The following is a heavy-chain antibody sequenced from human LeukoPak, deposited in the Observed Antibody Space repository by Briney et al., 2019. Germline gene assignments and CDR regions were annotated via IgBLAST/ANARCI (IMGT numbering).Heavy chain of an antibody. V-gene: IGHV3-30*18. CDR1: GFTFSSYG. CDR2: ISYDGSNK. Sequence: GRSLRLSCAASGFTFSSYGMHWVRQAPGKGLEWVAVISYDGSNKYYADSVKGRFTISRDNSKNTPYLQMNSLRAEDTAVYYCAKDRGLYYIGMDVWGQGTTVTVSS. D-gene: IGHD3-10*01. J-gene: IGHJ6*02. CDR3: AKDRGLYYIGMDV.